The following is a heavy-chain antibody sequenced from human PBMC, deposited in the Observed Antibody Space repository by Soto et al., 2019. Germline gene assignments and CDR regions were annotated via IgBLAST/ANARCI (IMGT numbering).Heavy chain of an antibody. V-gene: IGHV3-53*01. CDR2: IYSGGST. J-gene: IGHJ6*02. CDR1: GFTVSSNY. CDR3: ARDLIARDSYGMDV. D-gene: IGHD6-13*01. Sequence: GGSLRLSCAASGFTVSSNYMSWVRQAPGKGLEWVSVIYSGGSTYYADSVKGRFTISRDNSKNTLYLQMNSLRAEDTAVYYCARDLIARDSYGMDVWGQGTTVTVSS.